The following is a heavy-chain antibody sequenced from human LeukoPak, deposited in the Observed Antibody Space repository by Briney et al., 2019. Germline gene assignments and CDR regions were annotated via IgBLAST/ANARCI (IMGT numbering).Heavy chain of an antibody. V-gene: IGHV3-30*03. CDR1: GFTFSSYG. CDR2: ISYDGSNK. Sequence: PGGSLRLSCAASGFTFSSYGMHWVRQAPGKGLEWVAVISYDGSNKYYADSVKGRFTISRDNSKNTLYLQMNSLRAEDTAVYYCARDPYDFWSGEGVYWGQGTLVTVSS. D-gene: IGHD3-3*01. CDR3: ARDPYDFWSGEGVY. J-gene: IGHJ4*02.